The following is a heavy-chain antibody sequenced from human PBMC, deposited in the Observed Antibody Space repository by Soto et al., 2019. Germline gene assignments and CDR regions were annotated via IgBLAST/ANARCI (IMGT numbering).Heavy chain of an antibody. CDR1: GGSISSYY. CDR3: ARHSPDFDWLSQFDY. D-gene: IGHD3-9*01. V-gene: IGHV4-59*08. Sequence: SETLSLTCTVSGGSISSYYWSWIRQTPGKGLEWIGYIFYFGSTNYNPSLKSRVTLSIDTSKNQLSLKLSSVTAADTAVYYCARHSPDFDWLSQFDYWGQGTLVTISS. J-gene: IGHJ4*02. CDR2: IFYFGST.